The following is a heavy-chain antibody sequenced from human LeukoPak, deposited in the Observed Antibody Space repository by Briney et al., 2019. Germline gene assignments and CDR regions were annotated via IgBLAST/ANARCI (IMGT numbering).Heavy chain of an antibody. D-gene: IGHD4-11*01. CDR1: GYTFRGNY. Sequence: ASVRVSCKASGYTFRGNYIHWLRQAPGQGLEWMGWIDANDGDTKSAQKFQGRVTMSRDTSISTAYMDLSSLSPDDAAVYYCARDPSSVTLYFFDYWGQGTLVTVSS. V-gene: IGHV1-2*02. CDR2: IDANDGDT. CDR3: ARDPSSVTLYFFDY. J-gene: IGHJ4*02.